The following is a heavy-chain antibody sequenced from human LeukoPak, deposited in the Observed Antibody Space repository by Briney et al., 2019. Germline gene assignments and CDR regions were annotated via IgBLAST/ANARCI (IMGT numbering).Heavy chain of an antibody. CDR1: GYTFTSYY. J-gene: IGHJ3*02. CDR2: INPSGGST. V-gene: IGHV1-46*01. Sequence: ASVKVSCKASGYTFTSYYMHWVRQAPGQGLEWMGIINPSGGSTSYAQKFQGRVTMTRDTSTSTVYMELSSLRSDDTAVYYCARDSRSEYYDFWSGPPPFDIWGQGTMVTVSS. D-gene: IGHD3-3*01. CDR3: ARDSRSEYYDFWSGPPPFDI.